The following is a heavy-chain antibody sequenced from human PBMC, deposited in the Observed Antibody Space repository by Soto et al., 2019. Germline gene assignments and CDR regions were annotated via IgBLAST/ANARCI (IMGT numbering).Heavy chain of an antibody. Sequence: GGSLRLSCAASGFTFSSYAMHWVRQAPGKGLEWVAIISHDGTNKDYADSVNGRLTIFRDNSKNTLYLQMNSLRAEDTAVFYCARDIPDSSGYWGQGTLVTVSS. J-gene: IGHJ4*02. D-gene: IGHD6-25*01. CDR2: ISHDGTNK. V-gene: IGHV3-30-3*01. CDR3: ARDIPDSSGY. CDR1: GFTFSSYA.